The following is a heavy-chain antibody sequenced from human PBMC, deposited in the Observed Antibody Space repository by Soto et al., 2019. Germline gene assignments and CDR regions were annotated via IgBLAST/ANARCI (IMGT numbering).Heavy chain of an antibody. CDR1: GGTFSSYT. J-gene: IGHJ4*02. CDR2: IIPILGIA. D-gene: IGHD3-10*01. Sequence: QVQLVQSGAEVKKPGSSVKVSCKASGGTFSSYTISWVRQDPGQGREWMGRIIPILGIANYAQKFQGRVTINADKSTSTAYMGLSSLRSEDTAVYYCARALVRGVIDYWGQGTMVTVSS. V-gene: IGHV1-69*02. CDR3: ARALVRGVIDY.